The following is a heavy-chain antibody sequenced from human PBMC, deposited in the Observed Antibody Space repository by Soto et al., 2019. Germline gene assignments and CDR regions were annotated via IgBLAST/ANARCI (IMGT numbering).Heavy chain of an antibody. V-gene: IGHV1-46*01. J-gene: IGHJ4*02. D-gene: IGHD2-21*02. CDR3: AGGGHVVVVTAALDY. CDR1: GDTFTDYY. CDR2: VNPSGGHT. Sequence: QVQLVQSGAEVKKPGASVKVSCKASGDTFTDYYIHWVRQAPGQGLEWMGTVNPSGGHTTYAQHFVGRMARTRDTATSTREMGLTSLTSEDTAVYDCAGGGHVVVVTAALDYWGQGTLVTVSS.